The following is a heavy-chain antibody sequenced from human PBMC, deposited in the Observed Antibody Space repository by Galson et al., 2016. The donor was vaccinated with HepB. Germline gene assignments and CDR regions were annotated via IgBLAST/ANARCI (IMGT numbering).Heavy chain of an antibody. V-gene: IGHV1-46*01. CDR3: AREFGDCSNTRCSKQFFDY. D-gene: IGHD2-2*01. CDR1: GYTFTGYY. J-gene: IGHJ4*02. CDR2: LNPDDGKT. Sequence: SVKVSCKASGYTFTGYYMHWLRQAPGQGPEWMTILNPDDGKTHSAQNSQGRVTMTRDPATSTIYLELSSLTSEDTAVHYCAREFGDCSNTRCSKQFFDYWGQGTLVTVSS.